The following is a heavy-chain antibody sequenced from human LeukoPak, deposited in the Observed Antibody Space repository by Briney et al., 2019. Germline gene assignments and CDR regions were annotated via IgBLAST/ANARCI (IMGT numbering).Heavy chain of an antibody. D-gene: IGHD3-9*01. CDR3: ARRYFDWLLYGMDV. Sequence: GGSLRLSCAASGFTVSSNYMSWVRQAPGKGLEWVSVIYSGGSTYYADSAKDRFTISRDNSKNTLYLQMNSMRAEDTAVYYCARRYFDWLLYGMDVWGKGTTVTVSS. V-gene: IGHV3-53*01. CDR2: IYSGGST. CDR1: GFTVSSNY. J-gene: IGHJ6*04.